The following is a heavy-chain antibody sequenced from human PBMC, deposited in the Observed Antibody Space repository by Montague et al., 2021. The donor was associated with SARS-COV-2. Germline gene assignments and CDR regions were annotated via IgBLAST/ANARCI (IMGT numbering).Heavy chain of an antibody. CDR3: AKHGPYTFDY. D-gene: IGHD2-2*02. CDR2: IVTDGSNT. V-gene: IGHV3-7*01. J-gene: IGHJ4*02. CDR1: GFTFSSYW. Sequence: SLRLSCAASGFTFSSYWMSWVRQAPGKGLEWVANIVTDGSNTLYXGPGEGLFTISRDNAKNSLYLQMNNLRAEDTAVYYCAKHGPYTFDYWGQGTLVTVSS.